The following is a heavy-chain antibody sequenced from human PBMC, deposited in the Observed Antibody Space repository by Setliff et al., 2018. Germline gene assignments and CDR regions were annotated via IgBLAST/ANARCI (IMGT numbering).Heavy chain of an antibody. Sequence: GGSLRLSCVTSGFTFSTYWMHWVRQAPGQGPVWVARISTDGSSITYADSVKGRFTISRDNARNTLYLQMNSLTAEDTAVYYCARVGSKPQLGWFDPWGQGTLVTVSS. J-gene: IGHJ5*02. CDR3: ARVGSKPQLGWFDP. D-gene: IGHD1-26*01. V-gene: IGHV3-74*03. CDR2: ISTDGSSI. CDR1: GFTFSTYW.